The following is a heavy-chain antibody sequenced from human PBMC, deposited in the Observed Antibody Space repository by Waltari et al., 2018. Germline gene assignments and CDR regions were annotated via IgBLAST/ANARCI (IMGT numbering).Heavy chain of an antibody. D-gene: IGHD1-1*01. V-gene: IGHV3-30*02. J-gene: IGHJ4*02. Sequence: QVQLVESGGGVVQPGGSLRLSCAASGFTFSRYGMPWVRQAPGKGLEWVAFIRYDGSNKDYADSVKGRFTISRDNSKNTLYLQMNSLRAEDTAVYYCAPNPTGTVDYWGQGTLVTVSS. CDR3: APNPTGTVDY. CDR2: IRYDGSNK. CDR1: GFTFSRYG.